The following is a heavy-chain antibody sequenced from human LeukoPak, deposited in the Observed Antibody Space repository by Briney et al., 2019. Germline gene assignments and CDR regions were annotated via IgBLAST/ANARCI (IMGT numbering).Heavy chain of an antibody. V-gene: IGHV4-59*08. J-gene: IGHJ5*02. CDR1: GGSISSYY. D-gene: IGHD3-16*02. CDR3: ARRMEWGSYRPSLWFDP. CDR2: IYYSGST. Sequence: SETLSLTCTVSGGSISSYYWSWIRQPPGKGLEWIGYIYYSGSTNYNPSLKGRVTISVDTSKNQFSLKLSSVTAADTAVYYCARRMEWGSYRPSLWFDPWGQGTLVTVSS.